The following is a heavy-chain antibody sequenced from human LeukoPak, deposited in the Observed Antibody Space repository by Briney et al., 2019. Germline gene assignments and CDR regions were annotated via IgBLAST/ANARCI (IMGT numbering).Heavy chain of an antibody. CDR2: IYYSGST. V-gene: IGHV4-30-4*08. CDR1: GGSISSGDYY. J-gene: IGHJ3*02. CDR3: ARANATYYGSGSLDAFDI. Sequence: SQTLSLTCTVSGGSISSGDYYWSRIRQPPRKGLEWIGYIYYSGSTYYNPSLKSRVTISVDTSKNQFSLKLSSVTAADTAVYYCARANATYYGSGSLDAFDIWGQGTMVTVSS. D-gene: IGHD3-10*01.